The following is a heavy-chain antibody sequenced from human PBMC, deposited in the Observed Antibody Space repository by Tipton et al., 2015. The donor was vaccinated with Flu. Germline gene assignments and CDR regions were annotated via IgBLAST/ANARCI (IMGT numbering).Heavy chain of an antibody. V-gene: IGHV1-46*01. J-gene: IGHJ4*02. Sequence: QVQLVQSGAEVKKPGASVKVSCKASGYTFTSYYMHWVRQAPGQGLEWMGIINPSGGSTSYAQKFQGRVTMTRDTSTSTVYMELSSLRSEDTAVYYCARDAGQGYYDSSGPYFDSWGQGTLVTVSS. CDR1: GYTFTSYY. CDR3: ARDAGQGYYDSSGPYFDS. D-gene: IGHD3-22*01. CDR2: INPSGGST.